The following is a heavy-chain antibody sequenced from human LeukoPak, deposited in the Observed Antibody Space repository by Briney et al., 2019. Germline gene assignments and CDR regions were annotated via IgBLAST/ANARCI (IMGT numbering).Heavy chain of an antibody. CDR1: GGSISGHY. CDR3: ARFGVDYDMDV. V-gene: IGHV4-59*11. CDR2: IHYSGKA. J-gene: IGHJ6*02. D-gene: IGHD3-16*01. Sequence: MPSETLSLTCTVSGGSISGHYWTWVRQPPGEGLEWIGQIHYSGKADYNPSLRSRITISVDTSKNQMSLKVTSVTAADTAVYYCARFGVDYDMDVWGQGTTVTVS.